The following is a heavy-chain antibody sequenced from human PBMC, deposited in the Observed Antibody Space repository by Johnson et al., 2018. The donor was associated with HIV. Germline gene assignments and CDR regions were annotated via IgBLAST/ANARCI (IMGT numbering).Heavy chain of an antibody. CDR1: GFTVNSNY. V-gene: IGHV3-66*02. CDR3: AKDSGANWNYGAFDI. J-gene: IGHJ3*02. Sequence: VQLVESGGGLVQPGGSLRLSCAASGFTVNSNYMSWVRPAPGKGLEWVSGINWNGGSTGYADSLNVRFTISRDNSKNTLYLQMNSLISEDTAVYYCAKDSGANWNYGAFDIWGQGTMVTVSS. CDR2: INWNGGST. D-gene: IGHD1-7*01.